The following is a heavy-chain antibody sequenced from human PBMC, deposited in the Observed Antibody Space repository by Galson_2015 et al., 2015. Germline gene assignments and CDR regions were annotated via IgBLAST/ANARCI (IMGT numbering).Heavy chain of an antibody. CDR2: ISGSGGST. D-gene: IGHD2-8*02. CDR3: AKSYVGYCTGGVCYYFDY. Sequence: SLRLSCAASGFTFSSYAMSWVRQAPGKGLEWVSAISGSGGSTYYADSVKGRFTISRDNSKNTLYLQMNSLRAEDTAVYYCAKSYVGYCTGGVCYYFDYWGQGTLVTVSS. CDR1: GFTFSSYA. V-gene: IGHV3-23*01. J-gene: IGHJ4*02.